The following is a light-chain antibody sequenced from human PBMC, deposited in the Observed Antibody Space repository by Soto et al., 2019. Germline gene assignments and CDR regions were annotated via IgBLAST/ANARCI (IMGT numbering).Light chain of an antibody. J-gene: IGKJ1*01. V-gene: IGKV4-1*01. CDR3: QQYYSTPRT. CDR2: LAS. CDR1: QSVLYSSNNKNY. Sequence: DIVMTQSPDSLAVSLGERATINCKSSQSVLYSSNNKNYLAWYQQKPGQPPKLLIYLASTRESGVPDRFSGSGSVTDFTLTISSLQAEDVAVYYCQQYYSTPRTFGQGTKVVIK.